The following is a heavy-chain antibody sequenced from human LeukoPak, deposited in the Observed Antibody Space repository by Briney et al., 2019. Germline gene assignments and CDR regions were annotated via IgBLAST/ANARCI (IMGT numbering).Heavy chain of an antibody. CDR2: ISYDGSNK. J-gene: IGHJ4*02. Sequence: GGSLRLSCAASGFTFSSYGMHWVRQAPGKGLEWVAVISYDGSNKYYADSVKGRFTISRDNSKNTLYLQMNSLRAEDTAVYYCAKARTSCLDYWGQGTLVTVSS. CDR1: GFTFSSYG. CDR3: AKARTSCLDY. D-gene: IGHD2-2*01. V-gene: IGHV3-30*18.